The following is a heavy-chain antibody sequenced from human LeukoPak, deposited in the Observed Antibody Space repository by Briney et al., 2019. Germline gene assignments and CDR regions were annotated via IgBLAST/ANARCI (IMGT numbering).Heavy chain of an antibody. D-gene: IGHD2-2*01. J-gene: IGHJ1*01. V-gene: IGHV1-2*02. Sequence: ASVXXXXXASXYTFTGYYMXXVRQAPGQGLEXXGWINPNSGGTNYAQKFQGRVTMTRDTSISTAYMELSRLRSDDTAVYYCASIPYQLYPFQHWGQGTLVTVSS. CDR1: XYTFTGYY. CDR3: ASIPYQLYPFQH. CDR2: INPNSGGT.